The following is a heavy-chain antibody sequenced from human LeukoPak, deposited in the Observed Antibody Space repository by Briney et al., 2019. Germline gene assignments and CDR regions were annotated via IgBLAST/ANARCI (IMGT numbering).Heavy chain of an antibody. Sequence: SQTLSLTCAIGGDCVSNNSAAWNWVRLSPSRGLEGVGRTYYRSKWFKEYASSVKSRIILNADTSRNEVSLHLHSVTPEDTAVYYCTRGSIGGWFDPWGQGTPVTVSS. J-gene: IGHJ5*02. CDR2: TYYRSKWFK. V-gene: IGHV6-1*01. CDR1: GDCVSNNSAA. CDR3: TRGSIGGWFDP. D-gene: IGHD3-3*01.